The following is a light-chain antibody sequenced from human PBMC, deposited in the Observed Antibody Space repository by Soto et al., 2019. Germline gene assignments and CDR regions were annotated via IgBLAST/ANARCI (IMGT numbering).Light chain of an antibody. CDR2: WAS. J-gene: IGKJ4*01. Sequence: DIVMTQSPEFLAVSLGERATINCKSRQSLLFSSNNRNHLAWYQQKPGQPPRLIISWASSRESGVPDRISGSGSGTDFTLTISSLQAEDVAVYYCQQYYSPPPLTFGGGTKVEIK. CDR3: QQYYSPPPLT. CDR1: QSLLFSSNNRNH. V-gene: IGKV4-1*01.